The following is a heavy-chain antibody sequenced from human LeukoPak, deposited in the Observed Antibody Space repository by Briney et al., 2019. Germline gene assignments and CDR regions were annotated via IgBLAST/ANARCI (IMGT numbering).Heavy chain of an antibody. CDR3: ASGPGRYCSSTSCPYYYYYYYMDV. Sequence: ASVKVSCKASGYTFTSYDINWVRQAPGQGLEWMGIINPSGGSTSYAQKFQGRVTITRDMSTSTVYMELSSLRSEDTAVYYCASGPGRYCSSTSCPYYYYYYYMDVWGKGTTVTVSS. D-gene: IGHD2-2*01. V-gene: IGHV1-46*01. CDR2: INPSGGST. J-gene: IGHJ6*03. CDR1: GYTFTSYD.